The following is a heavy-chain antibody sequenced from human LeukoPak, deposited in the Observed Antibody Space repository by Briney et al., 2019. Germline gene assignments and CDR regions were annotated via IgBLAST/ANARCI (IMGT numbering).Heavy chain of an antibody. D-gene: IGHD4-17*01. J-gene: IGHJ4*02. CDR3: ARCGGDYGDLGLDY. CDR2: IYYSGST. Sequence: SETLSLTCTVSGGSISSSSYYWGWIRQPPGTGLEWLGSIYYSGSTYYNPSLKSRVTISVDTSKNQFSLKLSSVTAADTAVYYCARCGGDYGDLGLDYWGQGTLVTVSS. V-gene: IGHV4-39*01. CDR1: GGSISSSSYY.